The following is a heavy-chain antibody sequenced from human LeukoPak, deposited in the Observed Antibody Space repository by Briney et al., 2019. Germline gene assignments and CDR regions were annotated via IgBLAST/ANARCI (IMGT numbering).Heavy chain of an antibody. D-gene: IGHD1-26*01. CDR1: GFTFSRYS. Sequence: WGSLRLSCAASGFTFSRYSMNWVRQAPGKGLEWISFISSSRSTTYYADSVKGRCTISRDNGKNSMYLQMHSLRAEDTAVYYCVRAEVGTTLKYYYYYMDVWGKGTTVTVSS. CDR3: VRAEVGTTLKYYYYYMDV. CDR2: ISSSRSTT. V-gene: IGHV3-48*01. J-gene: IGHJ6*03.